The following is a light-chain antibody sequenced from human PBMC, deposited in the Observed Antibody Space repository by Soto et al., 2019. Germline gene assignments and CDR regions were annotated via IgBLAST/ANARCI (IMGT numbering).Light chain of an antibody. J-gene: IGLJ3*02. Sequence: QSVLTQPPSVSGARGQRVTISCTGSSSKIGAGYDVHWYQQLPGTAPKLLIYGNSNRPSGVPDRFSGSKSGTSASLAITGLQAEDEADYYCQSYDSSLSGWVFGGGTKVTVL. CDR3: QSYDSSLSGWV. CDR1: SSKIGAGYD. CDR2: GNS. V-gene: IGLV1-40*01.